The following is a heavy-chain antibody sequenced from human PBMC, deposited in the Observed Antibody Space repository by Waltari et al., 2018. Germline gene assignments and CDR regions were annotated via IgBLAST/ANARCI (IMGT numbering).Heavy chain of an antibody. CDR3: ARAPNPDTAMVDYYYGMDV. CDR1: GGSIRSYY. J-gene: IGHJ6*02. Sequence: QVQLQESGPGLVKPSETLSLTCTVSGGSIRSYYWSWIRPPPGKGLEWIGYIYYSGSTNYNPSFKSRVTISVDTSKNQFSLKLSSVTAADTAVYYCARAPNPDTAMVDYYYGMDVWGQGTTVTVSS. V-gene: IGHV4-59*01. CDR2: IYYSGST. D-gene: IGHD5-18*01.